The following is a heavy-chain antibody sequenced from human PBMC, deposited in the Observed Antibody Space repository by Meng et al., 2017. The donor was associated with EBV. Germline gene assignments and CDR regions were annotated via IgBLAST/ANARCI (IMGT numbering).Heavy chain of an antibody. CDR1: GGSISSSSYY. Sequence: QLQLQESGPGLVKPSETLSLTCTVAGGSISSSSYYWGWFRQPPGKGLEWIGSIYYSGSTYYNPSLKSRVTISVDTSKNQFSLKLSSVTAADTAVYYCARSSPVRFGELSNWGQGTLVTVSS. CDR2: IYYSGST. CDR3: ARSSPVRFGELSN. J-gene: IGHJ4*02. D-gene: IGHD3-10*01. V-gene: IGHV4-39*07.